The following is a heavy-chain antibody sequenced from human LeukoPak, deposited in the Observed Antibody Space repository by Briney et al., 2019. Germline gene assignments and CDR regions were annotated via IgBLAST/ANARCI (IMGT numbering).Heavy chain of an antibody. Sequence: PGGSLRLSCTASGFTFSNSAMHWVRQAPGKGLEWVAVTSYDEVNKYYADSEKGRFTISRDNSKNTLYLQMNSLRAEDTAVYYCARDYKWGQALDYWGQGTLVTVSS. CDR2: TSYDEVNK. CDR1: GFTFSNSA. D-gene: IGHD1-1*01. J-gene: IGHJ4*02. V-gene: IGHV3-30-3*01. CDR3: ARDYKWGQALDY.